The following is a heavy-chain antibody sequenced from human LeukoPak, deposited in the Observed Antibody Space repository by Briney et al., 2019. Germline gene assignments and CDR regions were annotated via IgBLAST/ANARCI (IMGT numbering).Heavy chain of an antibody. CDR3: AKGIATSSRAYYFRGLDV. D-gene: IGHD2-21*01. J-gene: IGHJ6*02. V-gene: IGHV3-23*01. CDR1: GFTFSSYA. CDR2: ISGSGGST. Sequence: AGGSLRLSCTASGFTFSSYAMSWVRQAPGKGLEWVSGISGSGGSTYYADSVKGRFTISRDNSKNTLYLQMNSLRAEDTAVYYCAKGIATSSRAYYFRGLDVWGPGTTVTVSS.